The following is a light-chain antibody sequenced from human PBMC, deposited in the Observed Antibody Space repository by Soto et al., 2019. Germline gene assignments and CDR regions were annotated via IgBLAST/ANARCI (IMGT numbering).Light chain of an antibody. CDR2: GAS. J-gene: IGKJ1*01. V-gene: IGKV3-20*01. CDR1: QSVHSNY. CDR3: QKSGDSQWT. Sequence: EIVLTQPPGTLSLSPGERATLSCRASQSVHSNYLAWYQQKPGQAPRLLIYGASSRATGIPDRFSASGSGVDFTLTISRLEPEDFAVYYCQKSGDSQWTFGQGTKVDIK.